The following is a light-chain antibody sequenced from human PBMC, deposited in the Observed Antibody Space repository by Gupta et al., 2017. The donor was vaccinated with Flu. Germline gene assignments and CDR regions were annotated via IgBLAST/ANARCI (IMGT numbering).Light chain of an antibody. Sequence: SALTQPASVSGSPGQSITISCTGTSSDVGGYNNVSWYLQHPAKDPKLMISYVSNRPSGVSNSFSCSTSGNNASPPTNGLQAEEEADDYCTSSKTNNDIWVFGRGTKLTVL. J-gene: IGLJ3*02. CDR3: TSSKTNNDIWV. CDR1: SSDVGGYNN. V-gene: IGLV2-14*01. CDR2: YVS.